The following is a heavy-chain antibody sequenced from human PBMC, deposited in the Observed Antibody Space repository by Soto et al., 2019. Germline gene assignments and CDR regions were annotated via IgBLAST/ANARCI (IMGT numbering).Heavy chain of an antibody. J-gene: IGHJ3*02. Sequence: EVQLVETGGGLIQPGGSLRLSCAASGFTVSSNYMSWVRQAPGKGLECVSVIYSGGSTYYAASVKGRFTIYRENSKNTLYLQMNSLSAEDTAVYYCARTVGELQWDAFDIWGQGTMVTVSS. CDR1: GFTVSSNY. D-gene: IGHD3-10*01. CDR3: ARTVGELQWDAFDI. V-gene: IGHV3-53*02. CDR2: IYSGGST.